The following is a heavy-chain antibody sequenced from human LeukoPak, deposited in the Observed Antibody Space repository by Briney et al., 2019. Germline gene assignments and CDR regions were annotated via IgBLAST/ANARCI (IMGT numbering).Heavy chain of an antibody. CDR1: GGTFSSHV. Sequence: ASVKVSCKTSGGTFSSHVISWVRQAPGQGLEWMGGIIPIFGTANYAQKFQGRVTITADKFTNKVYMELSSLRSDDTAIYFCARVNGYCSSISCFLDYWGQGTLSPSPQ. D-gene: IGHD2-2*01. J-gene: IGHJ4*02. CDR3: ARVNGYCSSISCFLDY. V-gene: IGHV1-69*06. CDR2: IIPIFGTA.